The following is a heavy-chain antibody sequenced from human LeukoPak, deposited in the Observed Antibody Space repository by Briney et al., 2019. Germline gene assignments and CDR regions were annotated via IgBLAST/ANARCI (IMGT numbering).Heavy chain of an antibody. V-gene: IGHV1-18*01. CDR3: ARDLGIVGAPREKGAEYFQH. D-gene: IGHD1-26*01. J-gene: IGHJ1*01. Sequence: GASVKVSRKASGYTFTSYGISWVRQAPGQGLEWVGWISAYNDNTNYAQKLQGRVTMTTDTSTSTAYMELRSLRSDDTAVYYCARDLGIVGAPREKGAEYFQHWGQGTLVTVSS. CDR1: GYTFTSYG. CDR2: ISAYNDNT.